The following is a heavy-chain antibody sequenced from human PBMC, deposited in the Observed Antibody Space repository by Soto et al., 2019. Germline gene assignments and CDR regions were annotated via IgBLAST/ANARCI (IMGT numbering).Heavy chain of an antibody. CDR2: IRDSGGST. D-gene: IGHD3-16*01. Sequence: QVLESGGGLEQPGGSLRLSCAASGFTFSNYAMSWVRQAPGKGLEWVSAIRDSGGSTFYADSVKGRFTISRDDSKNTLNLQMNSLSAEDTAVYYCGKSREGSNWGSPFVDVWGQGTMVTVSS. V-gene: IGHV3-23*01. CDR3: GKSREGSNWGSPFVDV. J-gene: IGHJ3*01. CDR1: GFTFSNYA.